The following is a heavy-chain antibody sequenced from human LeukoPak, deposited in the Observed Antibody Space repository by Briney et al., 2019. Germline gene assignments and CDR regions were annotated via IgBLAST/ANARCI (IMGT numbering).Heavy chain of an antibody. V-gene: IGHV4-34*01. Sequence: SETVSLTCAVYNGSFSGSFWNWVRQSPGRGLEWIGQINPDGSTNYNPSLKSRVTISLDTSTKHFSLKLISVTAADTAVYYCARGLVGSSWPQRESNWFDPWGQGTLVLVSS. CDR2: INPDGST. D-gene: IGHD6-13*01. CDR1: NGSFSGSF. J-gene: IGHJ5*02. CDR3: ARGLVGSSWPQRESNWFDP.